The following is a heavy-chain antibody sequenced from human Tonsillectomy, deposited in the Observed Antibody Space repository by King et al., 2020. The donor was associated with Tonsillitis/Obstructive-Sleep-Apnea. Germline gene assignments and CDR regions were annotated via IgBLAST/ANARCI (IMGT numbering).Heavy chain of an antibody. D-gene: IGHD3-9*01. CDR1: GYTFTSYG. Sequence: QLVQSGAEVKKPGASVKVSCKASGYTFTSYGISWVRQAPGQGLEWMGWISAYNGNTNYAQKLQGRVTMTTDTSTSTAYMELRSLRSDDTAVYYCARSLTSRNYEILTGYYRITRGMDVWGQGTTVTVSS. J-gene: IGHJ6*02. CDR3: ARSLTSRNYEILTGYYRITRGMDV. V-gene: IGHV1-18*01. CDR2: ISAYNGNT.